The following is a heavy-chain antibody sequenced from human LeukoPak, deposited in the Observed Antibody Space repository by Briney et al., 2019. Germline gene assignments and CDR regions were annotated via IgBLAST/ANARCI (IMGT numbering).Heavy chain of an antibody. CDR2: ISSSSSYI. J-gene: IGHJ6*02. CDR3: ARDPTPRYCSGGSCYTHYGMDV. CDR1: GFTFSSYT. V-gene: IGHV3-21*01. Sequence: GGSLRLSCAASGFTFSSYTMNWVRQAPGKGLEWVSSISSSSSYIYYADSVKCRLTISRDNAKNSLYLQMNSLRAEDTAVYYCARDPTPRYCSGGSCYTHYGMDVWGQGTTVTVSS. D-gene: IGHD2-15*01.